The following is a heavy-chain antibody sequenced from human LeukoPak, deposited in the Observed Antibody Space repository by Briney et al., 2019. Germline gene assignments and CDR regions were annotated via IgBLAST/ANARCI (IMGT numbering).Heavy chain of an antibody. J-gene: IGHJ4*02. CDR3: AIIPRAAAGPSARSPFHY. CDR2: ISYDGSNK. D-gene: IGHD6-13*01. V-gene: IGHV3-30*03. Sequence: GGSLRLSCTASGFTFSSYWMSWVRQAPGKGLEWVAVISYDGSNKYYADSVKGRFTISRDNAKNSLYLQMNSLRAEDTAVYYCAIIPRAAAGPSARSPFHYWGQGTLVTVSS. CDR1: GFTFSSYW.